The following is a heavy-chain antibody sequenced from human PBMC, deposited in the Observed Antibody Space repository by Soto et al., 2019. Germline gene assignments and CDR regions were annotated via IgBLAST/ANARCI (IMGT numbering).Heavy chain of an antibody. V-gene: IGHV3-7*01. J-gene: IGHJ6*02. Sequence: GGSLRLSCAASGFTFSSYWMSWVRQAPGKGLEWVANIKQDGSEKYYVDSVKGRFTISRDNAKNSLYLQMNSLRAEDTAVYYCARDLVVVAATVSYYYYGMDVWGQGTTVTVSS. CDR2: IKQDGSEK. D-gene: IGHD2-15*01. CDR1: GFTFSSYW. CDR3: ARDLVVVAATVSYYYYGMDV.